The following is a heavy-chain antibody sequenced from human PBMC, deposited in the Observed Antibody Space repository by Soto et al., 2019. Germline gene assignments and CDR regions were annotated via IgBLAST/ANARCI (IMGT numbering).Heavy chain of an antibody. CDR2: IIAVFQTA. CDR1: GGLFSSYP. V-gene: IGHV1-69*05. Sequence: GASVNVSCKASGGLFSSYPISWVRQVPGQGLEWMGGIIAVFQTAYYTQKLQGRVTMTTDTATRTAYMELRSLRSDDTAVYYCARDKRLLRGCSSTSCLNWFDPWGQGTLVTVSS. J-gene: IGHJ5*02. D-gene: IGHD2-2*01. CDR3: ARDKRLLRGCSSTSCLNWFDP.